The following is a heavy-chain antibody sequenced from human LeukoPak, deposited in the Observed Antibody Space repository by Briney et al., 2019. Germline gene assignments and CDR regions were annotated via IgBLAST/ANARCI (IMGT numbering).Heavy chain of an antibody. J-gene: IGHJ5*02. D-gene: IGHD3-22*01. CDR1: GGSISSYY. CDR2: IYTSGST. CDR3: ARQGSFDSSGYIVSGDWFDP. Sequence: PSETLSLTCTVSGGSISSYYWSWIRQPAGKGLEWIGRIYTSGSTNYNPSLKSRVTMSVDTSKNQFSLKLSSVTAADTAVYYCARQGSFDSSGYIVSGDWFDPWGQGTLVTVSS. V-gene: IGHV4-4*07.